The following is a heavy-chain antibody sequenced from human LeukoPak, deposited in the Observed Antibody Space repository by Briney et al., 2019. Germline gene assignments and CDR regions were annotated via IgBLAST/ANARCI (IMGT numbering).Heavy chain of an antibody. J-gene: IGHJ4*02. CDR3: ARVSADVVPYSNYVSFDY. V-gene: IGHV3-30*04. CDR2: ISYDGSNK. Sequence: GGSLRPSCAASGFTFSSYAMHWVRQAPGKGLEWVAVISYDGSNKYYADSVKGRFTISRDNSKNTLYLQMSSLRAEDTAVYYCARVSADVVPYSNYVSFDYWGQGTLVTVSS. D-gene: IGHD4-11*01. CDR1: GFTFSSYA.